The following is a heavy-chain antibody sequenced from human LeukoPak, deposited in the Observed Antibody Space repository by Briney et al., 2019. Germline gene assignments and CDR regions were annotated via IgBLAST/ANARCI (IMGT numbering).Heavy chain of an antibody. CDR1: GYSFTSYW. D-gene: IGHD3-9*01. V-gene: IGHV5-51*01. Sequence: GESLKISCKGAGYSFTSYWIGWVRQMPGKGLEGMGVIYPCDSHTRYSPSFQGQGTISADKSISTAYLQWNSLKASDTAIYYCTRSPDIDILTGYSRYYFDYWGQGTLVTVSS. CDR3: TRSPDIDILTGYSRYYFDY. J-gene: IGHJ4*02. CDR2: IYPCDSHT.